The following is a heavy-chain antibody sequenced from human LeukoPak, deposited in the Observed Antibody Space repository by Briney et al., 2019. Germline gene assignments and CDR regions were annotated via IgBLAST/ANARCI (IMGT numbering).Heavy chain of an antibody. CDR1: GFTFSSYA. J-gene: IGHJ4*02. CDR3: AKGGGPAATIDY. V-gene: IGHV3-23*01. D-gene: IGHD2-2*01. CDR2: ISGSGGST. Sequence: GGSLRLSFAASGFTFSSYAMSWVRRAPGKGLDWVSAISGSGGSTYYADSVKGRFTISRDNSKNTLYLQMNSLRAEDTAVYYCAKGGGPAATIDYWGQGTLVTVSS.